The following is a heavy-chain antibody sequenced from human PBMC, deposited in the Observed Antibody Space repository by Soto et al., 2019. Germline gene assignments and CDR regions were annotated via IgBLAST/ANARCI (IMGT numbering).Heavy chain of an antibody. CDR1: WDSVSSNSAA. Sequence: SQTLSLTCAISWDSVSSNSAACNWIRQSPSRGLEWLGRTYYRSKWYNDYAVSVKSRITINPDTSKNQFSLQLNSVTPEDTAVYYCARAPRITMIVVVKDLGMDVWGQGTTVTVSS. J-gene: IGHJ6*02. CDR3: ARAPRITMIVVVKDLGMDV. D-gene: IGHD3-22*01. V-gene: IGHV6-1*01. CDR2: TYYRSKWYN.